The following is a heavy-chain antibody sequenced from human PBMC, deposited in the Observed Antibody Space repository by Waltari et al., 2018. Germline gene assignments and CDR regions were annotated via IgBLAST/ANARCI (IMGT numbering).Heavy chain of an antibody. Sequence: QVQLLESGGGVVQPGRSLRLSCAASGFTFSSYAMHWVRQAPGKGQEWVAVISYDGSNKYYADSVKGRFTISRDNSKNTLYLQMNSLRAEDTAVYYCARATDTYYYDSSPFDYWGQGTLVTVSS. V-gene: IGHV3-30-3*01. J-gene: IGHJ4*02. CDR2: ISYDGSNK. D-gene: IGHD3-22*01. CDR3: ARATDTYYYDSSPFDY. CDR1: GFTFSSYA.